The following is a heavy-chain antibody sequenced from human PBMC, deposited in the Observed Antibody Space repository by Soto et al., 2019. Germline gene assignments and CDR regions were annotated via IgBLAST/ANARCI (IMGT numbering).Heavy chain of an antibody. CDR2: IVPKFATT. Sequence: QVRLVQSGAEVKKPGSSVKVSCKGSGGTFTSYIITWVREAPGQGLEWIGGIVPKFATTNYAQKFRGRLTLTRDQPTIMVYLASTMRPSETTRVYYCALGRSDRFARHYLGLEVWCQGTGVSFSP. D-gene: IGHD7-27*01. V-gene: IGHV1-69*05. J-gene: IGHJ6*01. CDR1: GGTFTSYI. CDR3: ALGRSDRFARHYLGLEV.